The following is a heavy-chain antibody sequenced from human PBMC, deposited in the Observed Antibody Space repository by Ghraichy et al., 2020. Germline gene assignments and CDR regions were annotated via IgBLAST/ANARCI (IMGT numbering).Heavy chain of an antibody. D-gene: IGHD5-12*01. CDR1: GGSFSGYY. V-gene: IGHV4-34*01. J-gene: IGHJ5*02. Sequence: SETLSLTCAVYGGSFSGYYWSWIRQPPGKGLEWIGEINHSGSTNYNPSLKSRVTISVDTSKNQFSLKLSSVTAADTAVYYCARRGGPPLEYSGWFDPWGQGTLVTVSS. CDR3: ARRGGPPLEYSGWFDP. CDR2: INHSGST.